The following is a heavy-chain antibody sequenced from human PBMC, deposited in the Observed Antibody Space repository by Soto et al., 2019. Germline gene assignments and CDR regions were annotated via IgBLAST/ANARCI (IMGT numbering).Heavy chain of an antibody. CDR1: GFTFSAYS. CDR3: ARDSIAARPYYYGMDV. CDR2: IRKDTRTT. J-gene: IGHJ6*02. V-gene: IGHV3-21*01. D-gene: IGHD6-6*01. Sequence: GSLRLSCAASGFTFSAYSMSWVRQAPGKGLEWISTIRKDTRTTYYVDSVKGRFTISRDNSKNSIYLQMNSLRAEDTGVYYCARDSIAARPYYYGMDVWGQGTTVTVSS.